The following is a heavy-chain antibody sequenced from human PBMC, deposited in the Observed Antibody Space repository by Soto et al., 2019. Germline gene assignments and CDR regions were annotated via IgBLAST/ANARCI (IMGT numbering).Heavy chain of an antibody. Sequence: SQTLSLTCAISGDSVSSNSAAWNWIRQSPSRGLEWLGRTYYRSKWYNDYAVSVKSRITINPDTSKNQFSLQLNSVTPEDTAVYYCARGWRQASGRFLEWLPPNWFDPLDQGTLVAVSS. CDR1: GDSVSSNSAA. CDR3: ARGWRQASGRFLEWLPPNWFDP. J-gene: IGHJ5*02. D-gene: IGHD3-3*01. V-gene: IGHV6-1*01. CDR2: TYYRSKWYN.